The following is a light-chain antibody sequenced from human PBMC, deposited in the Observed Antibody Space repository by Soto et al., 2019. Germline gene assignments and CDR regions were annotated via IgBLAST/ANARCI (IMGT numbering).Light chain of an antibody. CDR3: CSYAGTYTYV. V-gene: IGLV2-11*01. Sequence: QSVLTQPRSVSGSPGQSVTISCTGTSSDVGGYNHVSWFQQHPGKAPKLMIYDVTKRPSGVPDRFSGSKSGNTASLTISGLQTEDEADYYCCSYAGTYTYVFGTGTKLTVL. CDR2: DVT. J-gene: IGLJ1*01. CDR1: SSDVGGYNH.